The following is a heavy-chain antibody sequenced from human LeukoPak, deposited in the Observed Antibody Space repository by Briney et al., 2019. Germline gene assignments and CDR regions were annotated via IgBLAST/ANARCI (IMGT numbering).Heavy chain of an antibody. CDR3: AKDDAWLQYND. Sequence: GGSLRLSCVASGFTFSRHGMNWVRQAPGKGLEWVSGISPSGDIKYYVDSVKGRFTVSRDNSKNTLYLQINGLRDEDTAVYYCAKDDAWLQYNDWGQGTLVTVSS. J-gene: IGHJ4*02. V-gene: IGHV3-23*01. CDR1: GFTFSRHG. D-gene: IGHD5-24*01. CDR2: ISPSGDIK.